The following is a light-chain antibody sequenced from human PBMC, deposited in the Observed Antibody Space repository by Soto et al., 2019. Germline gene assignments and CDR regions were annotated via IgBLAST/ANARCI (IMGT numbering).Light chain of an antibody. Sequence: EIVLTQSPATLSLSPGERATLSCRASQSVSNYLAWYQQKPGQAPRLLIYDASNRATGIPARFSGSGSGTDFTLTISRLEPEDFAVYYCQQYGSSPPMYTFGQGTKLEIK. J-gene: IGKJ2*01. CDR1: QSVSNY. CDR2: DAS. CDR3: QQYGSSPPMYT. V-gene: IGKV3-20*01.